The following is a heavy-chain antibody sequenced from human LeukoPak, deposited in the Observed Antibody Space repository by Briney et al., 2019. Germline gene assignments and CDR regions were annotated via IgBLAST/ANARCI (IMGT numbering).Heavy chain of an antibody. D-gene: IGHD3-16*01. Sequence: ASVKVSCKASGYTFTSYYMHWVRQAPGQGLEWMGIINPSGGSTSYAQKFQGRVTMTRDTSTSTVYMELSSLRSEDTAVNYCARALYGDPIDYWGQGTLVTVSS. J-gene: IGHJ4*02. CDR1: GYTFTSYY. CDR2: INPSGGST. V-gene: IGHV1-46*01. CDR3: ARALYGDPIDY.